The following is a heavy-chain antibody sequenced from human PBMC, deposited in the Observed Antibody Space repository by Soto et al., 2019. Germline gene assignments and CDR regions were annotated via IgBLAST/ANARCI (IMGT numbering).Heavy chain of an antibody. V-gene: IGHV1-8*01. CDR1: GYTFTSYD. D-gene: IGHD3-9*01. J-gene: IGHJ4*02. Sequence: GASVKVSCKASGYTFTSYDINWVRQATGQGLEWMGWMNPNSGNTGYAQKFQGRVTMTRNTSISTAYVELSSLRSEDTAAYYCARGVGRGYDILTGYYYFDYWGQGTLVTVSS. CDR3: ARGVGRGYDILTGYYYFDY. CDR2: MNPNSGNT.